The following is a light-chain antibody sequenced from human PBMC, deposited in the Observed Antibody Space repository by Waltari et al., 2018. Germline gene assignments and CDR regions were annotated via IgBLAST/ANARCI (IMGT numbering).Light chain of an antibody. V-gene: IGLV3-19*01. CDR2: GKN. CDR3: NSRDSSGNLVV. Sequence: SSELTQDPAVSVALGQTVRITCQGDSLRSYYASWYQQKPGQAPVLVLYGKNNRPSGIPHRFSGSSSGNTASLTITGAQAEDEADYYCNSRDSSGNLVVFGGGTKLTVL. CDR1: SLRSYY. J-gene: IGLJ2*01.